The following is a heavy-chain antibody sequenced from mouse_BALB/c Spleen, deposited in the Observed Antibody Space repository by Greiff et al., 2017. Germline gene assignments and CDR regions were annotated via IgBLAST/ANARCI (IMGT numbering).Heavy chain of an antibody. CDR2: IDPANGNT. Sequence: VQLKESGAELVKPGASVKLSCTASGFNIKDTYMHWVKQRPEQGLEWIGRIDPANGNTKYDPKFQGKATITADTSSNTAYLQLSSLTSEDTAVYYCASSWAWFAYWGQGTLVTVSA. J-gene: IGHJ3*01. V-gene: IGHV14-3*02. CDR1: GFNIKDTY. D-gene: IGHD4-1*01. CDR3: ASSWAWFAY.